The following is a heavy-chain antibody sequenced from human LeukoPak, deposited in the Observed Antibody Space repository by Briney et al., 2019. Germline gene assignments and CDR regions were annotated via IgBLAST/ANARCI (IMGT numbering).Heavy chain of an antibody. CDR1: GGSFGGYY. J-gene: IGHJ6*03. Sequence: SETLSLTCAVYGGSFGGYYWSWIRQPPGKGLEWIGEINHSGSTNYNPSLESRVTISVDTSKNQFSLKLSSVTAADTAVHYCARQGVTMVRGVISNYYYYYYYMDVWGKGTTVTISS. V-gene: IGHV4-34*01. CDR2: INHSGST. D-gene: IGHD3-10*01. CDR3: ARQGVTMVRGVISNYYYYYYYMDV.